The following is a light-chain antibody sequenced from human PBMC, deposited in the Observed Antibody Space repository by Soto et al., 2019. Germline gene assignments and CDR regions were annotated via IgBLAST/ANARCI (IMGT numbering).Light chain of an antibody. CDR3: AVWYDSLSGHYV. J-gene: IGLJ1*01. Sequence: SALTQPPSASGTPGQKITISCSGTSSNIGVYYVYWYQQLPAAAPKTVIYKNFHRPYGVPDRFSASKSCTSASLPISGRRSEAEEDYYCAVWYDSLSGHYVFGPGTKVTVL. CDR1: SSNIGVYY. CDR2: KNF. V-gene: IGLV1-47*01.